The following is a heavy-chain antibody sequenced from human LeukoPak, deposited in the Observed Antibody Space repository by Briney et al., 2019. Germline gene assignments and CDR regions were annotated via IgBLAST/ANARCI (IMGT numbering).Heavy chain of an antibody. V-gene: IGHV4-59*02. Sequence: TSGTLSLTCTVSGASVTTHYWSWIRQPPGKGLEWIGNIFYRGINSYHSSYDSSLQSRVTMSIDTSKNQVSLNLTSVTAADTAVYYCASKPVVPASQGHYIDPWGQGTLVTVSS. CDR1: GASVTTHY. CDR2: IFYRGINSYHS. D-gene: IGHD2-2*01. J-gene: IGHJ5*02. CDR3: ASKPVVPASQGHYIDP.